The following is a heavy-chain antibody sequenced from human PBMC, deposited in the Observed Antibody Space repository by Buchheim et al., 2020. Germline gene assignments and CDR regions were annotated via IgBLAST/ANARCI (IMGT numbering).Heavy chain of an antibody. J-gene: IGHJ4*02. CDR2: IKSKSDGGTT. CDR1: GFTFSNAW. V-gene: IGHV3-15*07. CDR3: TTDVVMTMAWGAVHY. Sequence: EVQLVESGGGLVKPGGSLRLSCAASGFTFSNAWMNWVRQAPGKGLEWVGRIKSKSDGGTTDYAAPVNGRFTISRDDSKHTLYLQINSLKTEDTAMYYCTTDVVMTMAWGAVHYWGQGTL. D-gene: IGHD3-10*01.